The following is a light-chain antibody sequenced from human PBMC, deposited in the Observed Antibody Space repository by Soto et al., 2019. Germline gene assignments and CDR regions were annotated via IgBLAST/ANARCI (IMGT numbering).Light chain of an antibody. Sequence: QSVLTQPPSVSGSPGQSVAISCTGASSDVGGSNGVSWYQQHPGKAPKLMIYEGSKRPSGVSNRFSGSKSGNTASLTISGLQAEDEADYYCCSYAGSSTYVFGTGTKVTVL. J-gene: IGLJ1*01. CDR2: EGS. CDR1: SSDVGGSNG. CDR3: CSYAGSSTYV. V-gene: IGLV2-23*01.